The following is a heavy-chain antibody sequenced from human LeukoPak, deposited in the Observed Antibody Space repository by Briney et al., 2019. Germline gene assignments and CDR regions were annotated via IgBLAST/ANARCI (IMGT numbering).Heavy chain of an antibody. D-gene: IGHD6-13*01. V-gene: IGHV1-2*02. CDR3: ARGVAAVGGRWFDP. CDR1: GYTFTGYY. CDR2: INPNSGGT. J-gene: IGHJ5*02. Sequence: ASVKVSCKASGYTFTGYYMHWVRQAPGQGLEWMGWINPNSGGTNYAQKFQGRVTMTRDTSISTAYMELSRLTSDDTAVYYCARGVAAVGGRWFDPWGQGTLVTVSS.